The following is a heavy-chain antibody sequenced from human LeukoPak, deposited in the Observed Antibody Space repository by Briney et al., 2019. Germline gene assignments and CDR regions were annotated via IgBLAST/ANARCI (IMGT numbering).Heavy chain of an antibody. CDR3: ARGGGRHVEY. CDR2: ISSSTHYT. CDR1: GFTFSDYY. V-gene: IGHV3-11*05. J-gene: IGHJ4*02. D-gene: IGHD3-16*01. Sequence: GGSLRLSCAASGFTFSDYYMTWIRQAPGKGLEWVSYISSSTHYTNYADSVKGRFTISRDNAKNSLYLQMNSLRAEDTAVYFCARGGGRHVEYWGQGTLVTVSS.